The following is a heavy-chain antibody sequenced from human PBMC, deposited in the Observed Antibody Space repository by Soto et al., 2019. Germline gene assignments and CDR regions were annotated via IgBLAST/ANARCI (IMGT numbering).Heavy chain of an antibody. V-gene: IGHV1-46*03. J-gene: IGHJ6*03. Sequence: QVQLVQSGAEVKKPGASVTVSCKASGYTFTSYYIHWVRQAPGQGLEWMGIINPSGGSTSYAQKFQGRVTMTRDTSKSTVYMEVGGLRSEDTAVYYCARDQEPSTLYYDYYYMDVWGKGTTVTVSS. CDR1: GYTFTSYY. CDR3: ARDQEPSTLYYDYYYMDV. CDR2: INPSGGST.